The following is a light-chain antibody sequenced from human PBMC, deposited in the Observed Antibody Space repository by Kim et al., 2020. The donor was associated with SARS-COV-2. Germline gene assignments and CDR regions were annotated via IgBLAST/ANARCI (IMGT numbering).Light chain of an antibody. CDR2: GAS. CDR1: QSVSSNY. J-gene: IGKJ1*01. V-gene: IGKV3-20*01. CDR3: QQYSSSPAT. Sequence: SPGERPSLSCGARQSVSSNYLAWYQQKPGQAPRLLIYGASSRATGIPDRFSGSGSGTDFTLTITRLEPEDFAVYYCQQYSSSPATFGQGTKVDIK.